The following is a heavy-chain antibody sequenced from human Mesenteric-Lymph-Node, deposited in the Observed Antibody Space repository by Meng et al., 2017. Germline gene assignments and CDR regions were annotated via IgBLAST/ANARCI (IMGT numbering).Heavy chain of an antibody. D-gene: IGHD6-19*01. CDR3: ARFALGGWYSWFDP. J-gene: IGHJ5*02. V-gene: IGHV4-34*01. Sequence: QGQLKQWGAGPLKPSETLSLTCAVYVGSFSGYYWSWIRQPPGKGLEWIGEINHSGSTNYNPSLKSRVTISVDTSKNQFSLKLSSVTAADTAVYYCARFALGGWYSWFDPWGQGTLVTVSS. CDR2: INHSGST. CDR1: VGSFSGYY.